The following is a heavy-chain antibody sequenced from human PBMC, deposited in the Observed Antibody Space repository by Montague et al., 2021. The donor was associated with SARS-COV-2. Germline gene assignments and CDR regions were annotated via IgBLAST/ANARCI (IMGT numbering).Heavy chain of an antibody. CDR2: SYYSGST. CDR1: RGSISSGGNY. Sequence: TLSLTCTVSRGSISSGGNYWSWIRQHPVKGLEWIGYSYYSGSTYYNPSLKSRVSISVDTSKNQFSLKLSSVTAADTAVYFCARQLPSYCSTNRCYPYYFDVWGQGALVTVSS. J-gene: IGHJ4*02. CDR3: ARQLPSYCSTNRCYPYYFDV. D-gene: IGHD2-2*01. V-gene: IGHV4-31*03.